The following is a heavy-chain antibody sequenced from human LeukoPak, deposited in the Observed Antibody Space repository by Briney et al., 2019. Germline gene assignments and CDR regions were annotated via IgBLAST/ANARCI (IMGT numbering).Heavy chain of an antibody. D-gene: IGHD3-3*01. Sequence: SQTLSLTRTVSGGSISSGSYYWSWIRQPAGKGLEWFGRIYTSGSTNYNPSLKSRVTISVDTSKNQFSLKLSSVTAADTAVYYCARVVFWSGYYYYYYMDVWGKGTTFTVSS. CDR2: IYTSGST. CDR1: GGSISSGSYY. J-gene: IGHJ6*03. CDR3: ARVVFWSGYYYYYYMDV. V-gene: IGHV4-61*02.